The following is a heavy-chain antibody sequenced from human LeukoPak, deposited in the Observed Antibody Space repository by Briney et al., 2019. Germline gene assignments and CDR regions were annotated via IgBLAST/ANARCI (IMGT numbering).Heavy chain of an antibody. V-gene: IGHV4-59*08. CDR1: GDSVSNYY. CDR3: ARYHSSSWYSPPEYFQH. D-gene: IGHD6-13*01. Sequence: PSETLSLTCTVSGDSVSNYYWSWIRQPPGRGLEWIGNLYYSGGTNYNPSLKSRVTISVDTSKNQFSLKLSSVTAADTAVYYCARYHSSSWYSPPEYFQHWGQGTLVTVSS. CDR2: LYYSGGT. J-gene: IGHJ1*01.